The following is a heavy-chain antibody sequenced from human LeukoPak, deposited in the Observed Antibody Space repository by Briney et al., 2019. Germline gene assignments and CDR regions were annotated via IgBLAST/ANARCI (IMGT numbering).Heavy chain of an antibody. CDR1: GYTFTSYD. J-gene: IGHJ5*02. CDR3: ARFSYSGYDLSWFDP. D-gene: IGHD5-12*01. V-gene: IGHV1-8*01. Sequence: ASVKVSCKASGYTFTSYDINWVRQTTGQGLEWMGWMNPNSGNTGYAQKFQGRVTMTRNTSISTAYMELSSLRSEDTAVYYCARFSYSGYDLSWFDPWGQGTLVTVSS. CDR2: MNPNSGNT.